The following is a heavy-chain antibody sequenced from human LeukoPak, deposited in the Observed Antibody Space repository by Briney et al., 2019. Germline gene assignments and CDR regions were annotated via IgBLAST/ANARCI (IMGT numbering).Heavy chain of an antibody. CDR2: IYHSGST. V-gene: IGHV4-38-2*02. D-gene: IGHD2-21*02. J-gene: IGHJ3*02. CDR3: ARDLKIVVVTALSAFDI. Sequence: SETLSLTCAVSGYSISSGYYWGWIRPPPGKGLEWIGSIYHSGSTYYNPSLKSRVTISVDTSKNQFSLKLSSVTAADTAVYCCARDLKIVVVTALSAFDIWGQGTMVTVSS. CDR1: GYSISSGYY.